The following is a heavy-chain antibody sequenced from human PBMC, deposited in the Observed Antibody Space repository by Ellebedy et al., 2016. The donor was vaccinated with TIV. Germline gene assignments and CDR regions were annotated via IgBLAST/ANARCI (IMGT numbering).Heavy chain of an antibody. Sequence: GSLRLSCSVSGSSLIDYHWSWIRQSPRKGLEWIGNVYHTGTPIYNPSLQSRVTISVDTSKNQFSLKRTAVTAADTAVYYCTRTVQLEFYMNVWGRGTSVTVS. CDR2: VYHTGTP. CDR1: GSSLIDYH. J-gene: IGHJ6*03. D-gene: IGHD3-3*01. V-gene: IGHV4-59*08. CDR3: TRTVQLEFYMNV.